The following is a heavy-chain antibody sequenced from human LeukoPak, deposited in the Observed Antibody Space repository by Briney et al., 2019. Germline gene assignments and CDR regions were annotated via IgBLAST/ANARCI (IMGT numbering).Heavy chain of an antibody. V-gene: IGHV4-59*01. D-gene: IGHD3-16*02. Sequence: SETLSLTCTVSGGSISSYYWSWIRQPPGKGLEWIGYIYYSGSTYYNPSLKSRVTISVDTSKNQFSLKLSSVTAADTAVYYCARELRDYVWGSYRYTGYFDYWGQGTLVTVSS. J-gene: IGHJ4*02. CDR1: GGSISSYY. CDR2: IYYSGST. CDR3: ARELRDYVWGSYRYTGYFDY.